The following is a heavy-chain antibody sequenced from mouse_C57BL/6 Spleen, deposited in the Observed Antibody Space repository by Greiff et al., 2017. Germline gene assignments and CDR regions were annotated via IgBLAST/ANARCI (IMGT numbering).Heavy chain of an antibody. Sequence: EVQLQQSGPGLVKPSQSLSLTCSVTGYSITSGYYWNWIRQFPGNKLEWMGYISYDGSNNYNPSLKNRISITRDTSKNQFFLKLNSVTTEDTATYYCARGLLRDLYYAMDYWGQGTSVTVSS. V-gene: IGHV3-6*01. CDR2: ISYDGSN. CDR1: GYSITSGYY. CDR3: ARGLLRDLYYAMDY. J-gene: IGHJ4*01. D-gene: IGHD1-1*01.